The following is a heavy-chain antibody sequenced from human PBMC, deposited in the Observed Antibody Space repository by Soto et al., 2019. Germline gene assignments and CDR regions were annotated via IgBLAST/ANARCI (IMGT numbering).Heavy chain of an antibody. V-gene: IGHV4-30-2*01. D-gene: IGHD3-10*01. CDR2: IYHSGST. CDR1: GGSISSGGYS. J-gene: IGHJ5*02. CDR3: ARDRGTMVRGPWFDP. Sequence: PSETLSLTCAVFGGSISSGGYSWSWIRQPPGKGLEWIGYIYHSGSTYYNPSLKSRVTISVDRSKNSLYLQMNSLRAGDTAVYYCARDRGTMVRGPWFDPWGQGTLVTVSS.